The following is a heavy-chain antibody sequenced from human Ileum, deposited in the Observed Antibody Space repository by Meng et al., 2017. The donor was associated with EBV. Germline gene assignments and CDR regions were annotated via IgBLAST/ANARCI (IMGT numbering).Heavy chain of an antibody. CDR1: GGTFSNYA. CDR2: IIPIFATP. J-gene: IGHJ4*02. Sequence: VQLVQSGADVKNPGSSVKVSCKASGGTFSNYAISWVRQAPGQGLEWMGGIIPIFATPNYAQKFQDRITITADTSTTTAYMELSSLTSEDTAIYYCARWAGHCSSANCFPPLDYWGQGTLVTVSS. CDR3: ARWAGHCSSANCFPPLDY. D-gene: IGHD2-2*03. V-gene: IGHV1-69*06.